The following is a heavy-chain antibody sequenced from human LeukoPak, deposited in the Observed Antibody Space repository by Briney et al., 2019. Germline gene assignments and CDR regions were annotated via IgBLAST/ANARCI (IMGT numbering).Heavy chain of an antibody. CDR3: ARFGPLGYRSGGSCYSAAFDI. D-gene: IGHD2-15*01. CDR2: IYPGDSDT. CDR1: GYSFTSYW. V-gene: IGHV5-51*01. Sequence: GESLKISCKGSGYSFTSYWIGWVRQMPGKGLEWMGIIYPGDSDTRYSPSFQGQVTISADKSISTAYLQWSSLKASDTAMYYCARFGPLGYRSGGSCYSAAFDIWGQGTMVTVSS. J-gene: IGHJ3*02.